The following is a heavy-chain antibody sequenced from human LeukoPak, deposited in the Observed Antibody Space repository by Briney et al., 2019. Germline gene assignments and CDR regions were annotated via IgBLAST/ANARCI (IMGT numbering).Heavy chain of an antibody. CDR2: MSYDGSGE. CDR1: GLSFSGYG. J-gene: IGHJ4*02. CDR3: VKTLGPSATAAGDY. D-gene: IGHD1-26*01. Sequence: GGSLRLSCAASGLSFSGYGSHWVRQAPGKGLDWVAVMSYDGSGEHYADSVKGRFTISRDNSKNTVYLQMNSLRPEDTAVFYCVKTLGPSATAAGDYWGQGILVTVSS. V-gene: IGHV3-30-3*02.